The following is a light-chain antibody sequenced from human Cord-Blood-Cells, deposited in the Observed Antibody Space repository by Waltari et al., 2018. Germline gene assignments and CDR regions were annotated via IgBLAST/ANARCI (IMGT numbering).Light chain of an antibody. CDR2: EGS. CDR3: CSYAGSNVV. CDR1: SSDVGSYNL. J-gene: IGLJ2*01. Sequence: QSALTHPASVSGSPGQSITIPCTGTSSDVGSYNLVSWYQQHPGKDPKLMIYEGSKRPSGVSNRFSGSKSGNTASLTISGLQAEDEADYYCCSYAGSNVVFGGGTKLTVL. V-gene: IGLV2-23*01.